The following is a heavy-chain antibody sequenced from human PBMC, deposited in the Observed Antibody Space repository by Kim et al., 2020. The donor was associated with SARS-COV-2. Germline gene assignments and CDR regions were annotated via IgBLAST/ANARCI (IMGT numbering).Heavy chain of an antibody. D-gene: IGHD4-17*01. Sequence: ASVKVSCKASGYTFTNYDINWVRQATGQGLEWMGWMNPNSGNTGYTQKFQGRVTMTRDTSISTAYMELRSLRSEDTAVYYCGRTYGDVDYWGQGTLVTVS. CDR2: MNPNSGNT. CDR1: GYTFTNYD. CDR3: GRTYGDVDY. J-gene: IGHJ4*02. V-gene: IGHV1-8*01.